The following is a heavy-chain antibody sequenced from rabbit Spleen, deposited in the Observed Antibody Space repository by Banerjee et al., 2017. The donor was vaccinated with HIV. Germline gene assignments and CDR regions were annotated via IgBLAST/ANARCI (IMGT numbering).Heavy chain of an antibody. Sequence: QSLEESGGDLVKPGASLTLTCTASGFSFSSRYCVCWVRQAPGKGLAWIACIYAGSSATNYYASWAKGRFTISKTSSTTVTLQMTSLTAADTATYFCARNYVNAFDPWGPGTLVTVS. V-gene: IGHV1S40*01. CDR2: IYAGSSATN. CDR3: ARNYVNAFDP. J-gene: IGHJ2*01. CDR1: GFSFSSRYC. D-gene: IGHD1-1*01.